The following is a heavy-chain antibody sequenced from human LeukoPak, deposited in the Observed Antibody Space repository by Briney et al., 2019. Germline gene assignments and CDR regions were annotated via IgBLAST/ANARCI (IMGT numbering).Heavy chain of an antibody. CDR3: TRDFRGQQLLS. CDR1: GYTFTSYD. V-gene: IGHV1-8*01. CDR2: MNPNSGNT. D-gene: IGHD6-13*01. J-gene: IGHJ5*02. Sequence: ASVKVSCKASGYTFTSYDINWVRQATGQGLEWMGWMNPNSGNTGYAQKFQGRVTITRNTSISTAYMELSSPRSEDTAVYYCTRDFRGQQLLSWGQGTLVTVSS.